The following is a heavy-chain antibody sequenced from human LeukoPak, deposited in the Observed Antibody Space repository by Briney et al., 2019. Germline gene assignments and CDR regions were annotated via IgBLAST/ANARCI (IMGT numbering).Heavy chain of an antibody. CDR1: GGSISSSSHL. Sequence: SETLSLTCAVSGGSISSSSHLWGWIRQPPGKGLEWIASIFYSGTTYYNPSLKSRVTISVDTSKNQFSLRLSSVTAADTAVYFCARNVPSPSHHFDIWGQGTMVTVSS. CDR3: ARNVPSPSHHFDI. V-gene: IGHV4-39*01. CDR2: IFYSGTT. J-gene: IGHJ3*02. D-gene: IGHD1-1*01.